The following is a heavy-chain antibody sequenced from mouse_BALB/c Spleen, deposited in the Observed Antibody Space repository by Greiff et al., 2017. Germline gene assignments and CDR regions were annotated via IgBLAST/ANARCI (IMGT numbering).Heavy chain of an antibody. CDR3: ARGDYYGSSCFAY. CDR1: GFTFSSYA. Sequence: EVKVVESGGGLVKPGGSLKLSCAASGFTFSSYAMSWVRQTPEKRLEWVASISSGGSTYYPDSVKGRFTISRDNARNILYLQMSSLRSEDTAMYYCARGDYYGSSCFAYWGQGTLVTVSA. CDR2: ISSGGST. J-gene: IGHJ3*01. D-gene: IGHD1-1*01. V-gene: IGHV5-6-5*01.